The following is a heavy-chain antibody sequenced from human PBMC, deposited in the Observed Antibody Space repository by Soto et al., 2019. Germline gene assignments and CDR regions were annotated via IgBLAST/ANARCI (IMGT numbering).Heavy chain of an antibody. CDR1: GFIFSNYA. D-gene: IGHD3-9*01. CDR3: ARDNGYYILTGYPRFCMDV. V-gene: IGHV3-23*01. Sequence: PGGSLRLSCAASGFIFSNYAMNWVRQAPGRGLEWVSGISGSGGATYYAESVKGRFTISRDNSKNTLYLQMNSLRAEDTAVYYCARDNGYYILTGYPRFCMDVWGQGTTVTVSS. CDR2: ISGSGGAT. J-gene: IGHJ6*02.